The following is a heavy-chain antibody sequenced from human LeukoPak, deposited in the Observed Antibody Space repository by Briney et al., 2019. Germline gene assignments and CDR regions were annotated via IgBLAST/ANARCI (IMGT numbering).Heavy chain of an antibody. Sequence: SETLSLTCTVSGGSMSPYYWSWIRQPPGKTLEWIGYIYYNGGTNYNPSLKSRVTISVDTSKNQFSLKLSSVTAADTAVYYCARVPMVRGVIRRFDPWGQGTLVTVSS. V-gene: IGHV4-59*12. D-gene: IGHD3-10*01. CDR1: GGSMSPYY. J-gene: IGHJ5*02. CDR2: IYYNGGT. CDR3: ARVPMVRGVIRRFDP.